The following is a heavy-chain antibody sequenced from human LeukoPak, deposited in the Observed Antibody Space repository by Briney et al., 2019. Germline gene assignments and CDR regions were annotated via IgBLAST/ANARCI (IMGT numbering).Heavy chain of an antibody. Sequence: ASVKVSCKVSGYTLTELSMHWVRQAPGQGLEWMGIINPSGGSTSYAQKFQGRVTMTRDTSTSTVYMELSSLRSEDTAVYCCASDSSGYPYYFDYWGQGTLVTVSS. D-gene: IGHD3-22*01. CDR2: INPSGGST. V-gene: IGHV1-46*01. J-gene: IGHJ4*02. CDR1: GYTLTELS. CDR3: ASDSSGYPYYFDY.